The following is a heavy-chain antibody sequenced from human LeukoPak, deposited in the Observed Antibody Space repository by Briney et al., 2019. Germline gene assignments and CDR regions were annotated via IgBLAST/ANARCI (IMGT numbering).Heavy chain of an antibody. Sequence: SVKVSCKASGGTFSSYTISWVRQAPGQGLEWMGRIIPILGIANYAQKFQGRVTITADKSTSTAYMELSSLRSEDTAVYYCARDQKVYSGSYYGAYYFDYWGQGTLVTVSS. CDR3: ARDQKVYSGSYYGAYYFDY. D-gene: IGHD1-26*01. CDR1: GGTFSSYT. V-gene: IGHV1-69*04. J-gene: IGHJ4*02. CDR2: IIPILGIA.